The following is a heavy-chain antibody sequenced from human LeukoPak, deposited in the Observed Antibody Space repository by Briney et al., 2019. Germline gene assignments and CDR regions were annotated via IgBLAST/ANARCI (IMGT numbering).Heavy chain of an antibody. D-gene: IGHD3-10*01. V-gene: IGHV3-23*01. CDR3: AKDRIYADGLWDFDY. J-gene: IGHJ4*02. CDR1: GFTFSTYT. CDR2: ILVNGGT. Sequence: PGGSLRLSCIASGFTFSTYTMSWVRQAPGEGLKWVSGILVNGGTYYADSVKGRFTISRDNSKNTLYLQMNSLRADDTAVYHCAKDRIYADGLWDFDYWGQGTLVTVSS.